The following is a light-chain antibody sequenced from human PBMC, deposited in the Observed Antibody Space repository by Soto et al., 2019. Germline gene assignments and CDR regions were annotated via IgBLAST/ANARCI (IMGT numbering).Light chain of an antibody. CDR3: QQYGSPYMYT. Sequence: EIVLTKSPGTLSLSPGERATLSCRASQSVSSSYLAWYQQKPGQAPRLLIYGASSRATGIPDRFSGSGSGTDLTLTISRLEPEDFAVYYCQQYGSPYMYTFGQGTKLEIK. CDR2: GAS. CDR1: QSVSSSY. V-gene: IGKV3-20*01. J-gene: IGKJ2*01.